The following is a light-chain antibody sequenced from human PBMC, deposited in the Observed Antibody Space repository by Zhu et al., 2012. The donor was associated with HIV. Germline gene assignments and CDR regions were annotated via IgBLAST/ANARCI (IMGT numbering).Light chain of an antibody. CDR2: ATS. J-gene: IGKJ4*01. V-gene: IGKV3-20*01. CDR1: QSVDTRY. Sequence: IVLTQSPATLSLSPGERATVSCRASQSVDTRYLAWYQAKPGQAPRLLIYATSKRATGIPDRFSGSGSGPDFTLTISRLEPEDFAVYYCQQYDDSFLTFGGGTKVEIK. CDR3: QQYDDSFLT.